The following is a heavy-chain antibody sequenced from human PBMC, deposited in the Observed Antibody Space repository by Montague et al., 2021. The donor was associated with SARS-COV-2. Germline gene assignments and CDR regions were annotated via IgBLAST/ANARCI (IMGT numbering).Heavy chain of an antibody. V-gene: IGHV4-59*08. Sequence: SETLSLTCTVSAGSIRSHYWSWIRQPPGKALEWIGYVYYTGSTKYNPSLKSRVTMSVDTSKKHFSLRLSSVTAADTAVYYCASLTLMELWLSGYYFDSWGQGTLVTVSS. CDR1: AGSIRSHY. J-gene: IGHJ4*02. CDR3: ASLTLMELWLSGYYFDS. D-gene: IGHD5-18*01. CDR2: VYYTGST.